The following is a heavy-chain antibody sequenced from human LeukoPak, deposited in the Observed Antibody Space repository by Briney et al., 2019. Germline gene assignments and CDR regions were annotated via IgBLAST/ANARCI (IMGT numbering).Heavy chain of an antibody. CDR1: GFTFSSYG. V-gene: IGHV3-33*01. Sequence: PGGSLRLSCAASGFTFSSYGMHWVRQAPGKGLEWVAVIWYDGSNKYYADSVKGRFTISRDNSKNTLYLQMNSLRAEDTAVYYCARAAMVRGVIIRGVRAFDIWGQGTIVTVSS. CDR2: IWYDGSNK. CDR3: ARAAMVRGVIIRGVRAFDI. J-gene: IGHJ3*02. D-gene: IGHD3-10*01.